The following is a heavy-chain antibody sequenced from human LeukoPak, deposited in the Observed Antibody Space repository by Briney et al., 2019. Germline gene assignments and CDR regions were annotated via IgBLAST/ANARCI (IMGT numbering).Heavy chain of an antibody. J-gene: IGHJ4*02. CDR2: IYHSGNT. CDR1: GGSISSGGFY. V-gene: IGHV4-30-2*01. Sequence: SETLSLTCTVSGGSISSGGFYWSWIRQPPGKGLEWIGYIYHSGNTYHNPSLKSRVTISVDRSKNQFSLKLNSVTAADTAVYYCARARGTEAVDYWGQGTLVTVSS. D-gene: IGHD6-19*01. CDR3: ARARGTEAVDY.